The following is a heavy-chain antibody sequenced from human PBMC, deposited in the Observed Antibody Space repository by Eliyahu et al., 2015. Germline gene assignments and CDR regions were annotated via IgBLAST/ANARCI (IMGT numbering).Heavy chain of an antibody. J-gene: IGHJ6*03. V-gene: IGHV4-61*02. Sequence: QVQLQESGPGVVKPSQTLSLTCXVPGGSIXGXXYYWSWIRQPAGKGLEWIGGIYTSGTTNYNPSLKSRVTISIDTSKNQFSLNLNSVTAADTAVYYCARDSFGPGGYYSRGYYYMDVWGKGTTVTVSS. D-gene: IGHD3-10*01. CDR1: GGSIXGXXYY. CDR2: IYTSGTT. CDR3: ARDSFGPGGYYSRGYYYMDV.